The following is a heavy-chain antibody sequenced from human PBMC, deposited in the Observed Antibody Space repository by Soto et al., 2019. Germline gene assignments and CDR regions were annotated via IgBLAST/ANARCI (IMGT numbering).Heavy chain of an antibody. Sequence: ASETLSLTCSVSGVSMRNSYWTWIRQSAGKGLEWIGRISTSGNTNYNPSLNSRLTMSVDTSKNQVSLKLTSVTAADTAVYYCARGGGVPALGDPWGQGTMVTVYS. J-gene: IGHJ5*02. CDR2: ISTSGNT. V-gene: IGHV4-4*07. D-gene: IGHD3-16*01. CDR3: ARGGGVPALGDP. CDR1: GVSMRNSY.